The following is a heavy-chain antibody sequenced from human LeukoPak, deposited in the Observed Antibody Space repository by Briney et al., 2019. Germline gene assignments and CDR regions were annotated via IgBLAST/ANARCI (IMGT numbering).Heavy chain of an antibody. Sequence: GGSLRLSCVASGFTFSNYAMSWVRQAPGKGLELVAGIYGSDDKTVYGDAVKGRFTISRDNSKNTLYLQMNSLRADDTAVYYCAKTQGYYDAWGQGALVTVSS. CDR3: AKTQGYYDA. V-gene: IGHV3-23*01. CDR2: IYGSDDKT. D-gene: IGHD2-15*01. J-gene: IGHJ5*02. CDR1: GFTFSNYA.